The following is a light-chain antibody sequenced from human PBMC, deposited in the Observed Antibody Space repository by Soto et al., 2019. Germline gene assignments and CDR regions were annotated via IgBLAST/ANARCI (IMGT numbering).Light chain of an antibody. J-gene: IGKJ1*01. V-gene: IGKV1-5*03. Sequence: DIQMTQSPSTLSASAGDRVIITCRASQSISNWLAWHQQKPGKAPKLLIQKASSLESGVPSRFSGSGSGTEFTLTISSLQPDDFATYYCQQYNSYRAFGQGTKVEVK. CDR3: QQYNSYRA. CDR1: QSISNW. CDR2: KAS.